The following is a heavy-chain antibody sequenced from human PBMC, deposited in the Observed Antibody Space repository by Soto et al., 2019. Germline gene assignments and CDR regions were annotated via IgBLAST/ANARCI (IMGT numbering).Heavy chain of an antibody. D-gene: IGHD4-17*01. J-gene: IGHJ2*01. V-gene: IGHV3-23*01. CDR2: IRGSGGST. Sequence: EVQLLESGGDLVQPGGSLRLSCAASGFTFTSYAMTWVRQAPGKGLEWVSAIRGSGGSTYYADSVKGRFTISRDNSKNTRYLQVNSLRAEDTAVYYCEKAQNYGDYNWYFDLWGRGTLVTVSS. CDR3: EKAQNYGDYNWYFDL. CDR1: GFTFTSYA.